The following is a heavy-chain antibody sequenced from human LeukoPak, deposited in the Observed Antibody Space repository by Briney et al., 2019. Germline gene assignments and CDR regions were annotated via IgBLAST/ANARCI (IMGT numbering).Heavy chain of an antibody. D-gene: IGHD3/OR15-3a*01. V-gene: IGHV1-2*02. J-gene: IGHJ4*02. CDR3: ARQTGSGLFILP. CDR1: GYTFTGYF. Sequence: ASVKVSCKASGYTFTGYFMHWVRQAPGQGLEWMGWTNPNSGGTDYAQKFQGRVTMTRDTSISTAYLELSRLTSDDTAVYYCARQTGSGLFILPGGQGTLVTVSS. CDR2: TNPNSGGT.